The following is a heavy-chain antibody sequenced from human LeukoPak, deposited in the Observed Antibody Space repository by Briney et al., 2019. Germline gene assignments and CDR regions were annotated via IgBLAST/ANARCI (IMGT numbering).Heavy chain of an antibody. J-gene: IGHJ6*02. V-gene: IGHV1-18*01. Sequence: GASVKVSCKASGGTFSSYSISWVRQAPGQGLEWMGWISAYNGNTNYAQKLQGRVTMTTDTSTSTAYMELRSLRSDDTAVYYCARDGYSSGWIDYYYYGMDVWGQGTTVTVSS. CDR2: ISAYNGNT. CDR3: ARDGYSSGWIDYYYYGMDV. D-gene: IGHD6-19*01. CDR1: GGTFSSYS.